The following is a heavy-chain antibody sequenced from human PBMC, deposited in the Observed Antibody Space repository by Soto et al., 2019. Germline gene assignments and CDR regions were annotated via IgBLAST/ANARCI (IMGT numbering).Heavy chain of an antibody. CDR1: GGSISSSSYY. J-gene: IGHJ4*02. CDR2: IYYSGST. V-gene: IGHV4-39*01. D-gene: IGHD3-3*01. Sequence: SETLSLTCTVSGGSISSSSYYWGWIRQPPGKGLEWIGSIYYSGSTYYNPSLKSRVTISVDTSKNQFSLKLSSVTAADTAVYYCASQSIFGVVIIVGYWGQGTLVTVSS. CDR3: ASQSIFGVVIIVGY.